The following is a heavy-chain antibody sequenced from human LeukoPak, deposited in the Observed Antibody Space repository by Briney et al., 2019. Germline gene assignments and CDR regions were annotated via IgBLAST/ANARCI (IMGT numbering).Heavy chain of an antibody. V-gene: IGHV4-59*01. CDR2: IYYSGST. Sequence: ASETLSLTCTVSGGSISSYYWSWIRQPPGKGLEWIGYIYYSGSTNYNPSLKSRVTISVDTSKNQFSLKLSSVTAADTAVYYCASLTHDSSGYRSDYWGQGTLVTVSS. CDR3: ASLTHDSSGYRSDY. J-gene: IGHJ4*02. CDR1: GGSISSYY. D-gene: IGHD3-22*01.